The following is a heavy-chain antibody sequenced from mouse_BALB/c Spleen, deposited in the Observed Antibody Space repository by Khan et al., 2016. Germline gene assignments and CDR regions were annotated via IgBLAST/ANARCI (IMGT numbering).Heavy chain of an antibody. J-gene: IGHJ2*01. CDR2: INPGSGGS. Sequence: QVQLKQSGAELVRPGTSVKVSCKASGYAFTNYLIEWVKQRPGQGLEWIGVINPGSGGSNYNEKFKGKATLTADKSSSTAYMQLSSLTSDDSAVYFCARKGFYGNDVYYFDYWGQGTTLTVSS. CDR1: GYAFTNYL. V-gene: IGHV1-54*01. CDR3: ARKGFYGNDVYYFDY. D-gene: IGHD2-2*01.